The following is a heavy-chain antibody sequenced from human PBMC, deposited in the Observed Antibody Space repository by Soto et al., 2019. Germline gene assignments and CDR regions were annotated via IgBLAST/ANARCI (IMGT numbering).Heavy chain of an antibody. V-gene: IGHV1-18*01. D-gene: IGHD6-19*01. CDR3: VRFASSGWYTGGY. CDR1: GYTFTNYD. Sequence: QIQLVQSGAEVKKPGASVKVSCKTSGYTFTNYDIGWVRQAPGQGLEWMGWISPYSGNTNYAQKLQDRVTMTTDTSTRTAYMDLRGLRSDDTAVYYCVRFASSGWYTGGYWGQGTLVTVSS. CDR2: ISPYSGNT. J-gene: IGHJ4*02.